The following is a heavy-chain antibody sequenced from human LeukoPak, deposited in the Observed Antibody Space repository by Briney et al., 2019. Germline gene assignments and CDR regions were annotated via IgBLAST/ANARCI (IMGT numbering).Heavy chain of an antibody. CDR1: GGSISSYY. CDR2: IYYSGST. V-gene: IGHV4-59*01. Sequence: SETLSLTCTVSGGSISSYYWSWIRQPPGKGLEWIGYIYYSGSTNYNPSLKSRVTISVDTSKNQFSLKLSPVTAADTAVYYCARETQKGMDVWGQGTTVTVSS. J-gene: IGHJ6*02. CDR3: ARETQKGMDV.